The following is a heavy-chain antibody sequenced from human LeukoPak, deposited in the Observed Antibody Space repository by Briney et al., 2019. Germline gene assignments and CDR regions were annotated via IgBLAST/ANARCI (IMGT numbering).Heavy chain of an antibody. CDR3: ARGKVTRDWYFDL. J-gene: IGHJ2*01. Sequence: SETLSLTCTVYGGSFSDFHWSWIRLPPGKGLECIGEINHSGNTNYNPSLKSRVTISIDTSKNQFSLKLSSVTAADTAVYYCARGKVTRDWYFDLWGRGTLVTVSS. V-gene: IGHV4-34*01. CDR2: INHSGNT. CDR1: GGSFSDFH. D-gene: IGHD4-17*01.